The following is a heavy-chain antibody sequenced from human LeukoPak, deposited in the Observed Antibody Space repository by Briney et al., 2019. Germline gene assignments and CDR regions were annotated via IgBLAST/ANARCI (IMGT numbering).Heavy chain of an antibody. CDR3: ARVRLQPRTLLDDAFDI. V-gene: IGHV1-46*01. J-gene: IGHJ3*02. CDR1: GYIFTSYY. Sequence: VASVKVSCKASGYIFTSYYMYWVRQAPGQGLEWMGIINPSGGSIRYAQKFQGRVTMTRDTSTSTVYMELSSLRSEDTAVYYCARVRLQPRTLLDDAFDIWGQGTMVTVSS. CDR2: INPSGGSI. D-gene: IGHD1-14*01.